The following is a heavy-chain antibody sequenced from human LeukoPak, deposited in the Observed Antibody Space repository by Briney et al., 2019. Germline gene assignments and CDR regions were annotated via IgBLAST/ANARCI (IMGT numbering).Heavy chain of an antibody. CDR1: GFTFSSYW. CDR2: INTDGSST. D-gene: IGHD6-13*01. V-gene: IGHV3-74*01. J-gene: IGHJ4*02. Sequence: GGSLRLSCAASGFTFSSYWMHWVRHAPGKGMVWVSRINTDGSSTYYADSVKGRFTISRDNAKNTLYLQINSLRAEDTAVYYCATSNKAAGYYWGQGTLVTVS. CDR3: ATSNKAAGYY.